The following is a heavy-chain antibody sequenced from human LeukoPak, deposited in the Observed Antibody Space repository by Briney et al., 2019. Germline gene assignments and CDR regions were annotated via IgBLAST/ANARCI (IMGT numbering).Heavy chain of an antibody. CDR2: ISSSGGSK. V-gene: IGHV3-11*01. CDR1: GFTFSDYY. CDR3: ARDYFGSGSYYSGPDAFDM. Sequence: GGSLRLSCAASGFTFSDYYMTWLRQAPGKGLEWVSYISSSGGSKYYADSVKGRFTISRDNAQNSLYLQMNSLRAEDTAVYYCARDYFGSGSYYSGPDAFDMWGQGTMVTVSS. D-gene: IGHD3-10*01. J-gene: IGHJ3*02.